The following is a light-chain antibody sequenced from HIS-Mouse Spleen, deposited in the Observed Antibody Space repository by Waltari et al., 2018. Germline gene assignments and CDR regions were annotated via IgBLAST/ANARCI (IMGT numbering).Light chain of an antibody. CDR1: SSNIGGNY. V-gene: IGLV1-47*01. J-gene: IGLJ3*02. CDR2: RNN. CDR3: AAWDDSLSGPV. Sequence: QSVLPQPPSASGTPGQRVPISCSVTSSNIGGNYVYLYQQLPGTAPKLLIYRNNQRPSGVPDRFSGSKSGTSASLAISGLRSEDEADYYCAAWDDSLSGPVFGGGTKLTVL.